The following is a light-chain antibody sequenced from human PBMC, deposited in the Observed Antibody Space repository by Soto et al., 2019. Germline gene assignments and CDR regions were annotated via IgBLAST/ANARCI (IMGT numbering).Light chain of an antibody. CDR1: DIGSQS. CDR3: QVWDSSSDHRV. V-gene: IGLV3-21*04. Sequence: SSVLTQPPSVSVAPGKTARFSCGGNDIGSQSVHWYQQKPGQAPVLLIYYDRERPSGIPERFSGSNSGNTATLTISRVEAGDEADYYCQVWDSSSDHRVFGGGTKLTVL. CDR2: YDR. J-gene: IGLJ3*02.